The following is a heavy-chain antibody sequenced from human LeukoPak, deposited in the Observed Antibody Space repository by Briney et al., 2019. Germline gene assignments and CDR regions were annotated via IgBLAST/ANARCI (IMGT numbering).Heavy chain of an antibody. Sequence: GGSLRLSCAASGFTFSSYWMHRVRQAPGKGLVWVSRINSDGSSTSYAVSVKGRFTISRDNAKNTLYLQMNSLRAEDTAVYYCARDYYGSGSYPLFDYWGQGTLVTVSS. J-gene: IGHJ4*02. CDR3: ARDYYGSGSYPLFDY. CDR2: INSDGSST. V-gene: IGHV3-74*01. CDR1: GFTFSSYW. D-gene: IGHD3-10*01.